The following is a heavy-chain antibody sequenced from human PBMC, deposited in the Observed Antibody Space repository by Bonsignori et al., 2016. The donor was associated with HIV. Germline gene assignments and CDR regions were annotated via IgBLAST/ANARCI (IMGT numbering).Heavy chain of an antibody. Sequence: VRQMPGKGLEWMGWINPNSGGTNYAQKFQGRVTMTRDTSISTAYMELSRLRSDDTAVYYCARGNSGSYYADAFDIWGQGDNGHRLL. J-gene: IGHJ3*02. V-gene: IGHV1-2*02. CDR3: ARGNSGSYYADAFDI. D-gene: IGHD1-26*01. CDR2: INPNSGGT.